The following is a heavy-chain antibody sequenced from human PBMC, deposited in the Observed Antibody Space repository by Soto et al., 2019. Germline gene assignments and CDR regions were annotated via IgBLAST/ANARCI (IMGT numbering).Heavy chain of an antibody. J-gene: IGHJ4*02. CDR2: VYNSGST. D-gene: IGHD6-13*01. CDR3: ARYRREAVAGYTLDN. Sequence: SETLSLTCTVSGGSISSNYWAWIRQPPGKGLEWIGYVYNSGSTNYNPSPKSRVTISEDTSKSQFSLKVNSMTAADTAVYYCARYRREAVAGYTLDNWGQGILVTVSS. CDR1: GGSISSNY. V-gene: IGHV4-59*01.